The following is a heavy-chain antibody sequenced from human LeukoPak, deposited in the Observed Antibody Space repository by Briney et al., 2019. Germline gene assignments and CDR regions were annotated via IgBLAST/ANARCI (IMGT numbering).Heavy chain of an antibody. D-gene: IGHD6-13*01. CDR3: AKGLEYSSSWLDAFDI. CDR1: GNYW. CDR2: ISGSGGST. Sequence: RTGGSLRLSCAASGNYWMHWVRQAPGKGLEWVSAISGSGGSTYYADSVKGRFTISRDNSKNTLYLQMNSLRAEDTAVYYCAKGLEYSSSWLDAFDIWGQGTMVTVSS. V-gene: IGHV3-23*01. J-gene: IGHJ3*02.